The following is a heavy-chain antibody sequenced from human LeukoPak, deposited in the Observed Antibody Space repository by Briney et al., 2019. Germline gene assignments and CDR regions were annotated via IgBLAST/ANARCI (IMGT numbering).Heavy chain of an antibody. Sequence: ASVKVSCKASGYSFTTNDISWVRQAPGQGLEWMGWISGYNGNTNYAQKLQGRVTMTTDTSTSTAYIELRSLRADDTAVYYCARGRIAVAGAADYWGQGTLVTVSS. D-gene: IGHD6-19*01. CDR2: ISGYNGNT. V-gene: IGHV1-18*01. CDR1: GYSFTTND. J-gene: IGHJ4*02. CDR3: ARGRIAVAGAADY.